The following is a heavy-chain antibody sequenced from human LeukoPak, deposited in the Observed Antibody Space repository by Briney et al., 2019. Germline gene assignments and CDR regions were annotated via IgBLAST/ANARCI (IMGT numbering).Heavy chain of an antibody. J-gene: IGHJ4*02. V-gene: IGHV3-48*03. Sequence: GGSLRLSCAASGFTFSSYEMNWVRQAPGKGLEWVSYISSSGSTIYYADSVKGRFTISRDSAKNLLYLQMNSLRAEDTAVYYCARFHGSGSYKVSWGQGTLVTVSS. CDR2: ISSSGSTI. CDR1: GFTFSSYE. D-gene: IGHD3-10*01. CDR3: ARFHGSGSYKVS.